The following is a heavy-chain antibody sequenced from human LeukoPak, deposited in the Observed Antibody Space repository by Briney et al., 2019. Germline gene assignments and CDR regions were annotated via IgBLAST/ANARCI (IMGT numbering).Heavy chain of an antibody. CDR1: GFTFSSYG. D-gene: IGHD4-23*01. J-gene: IGHJ4*02. V-gene: IGHV3-30*03. CDR3: ARTTVVTEGFDY. CDR2: ISYDGSNK. Sequence: PGGSLRLSCAASGFTFSSYGMHWVRQAPGKGLEWVAVISYDGSNKYYADSVKGRFTISRDNSKNTLYLQMNSLRAEDTAVYYCARTTVVTEGFDYWGQGTLVTVSS.